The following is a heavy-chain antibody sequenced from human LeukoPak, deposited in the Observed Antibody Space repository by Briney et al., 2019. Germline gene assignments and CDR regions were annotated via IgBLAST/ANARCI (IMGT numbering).Heavy chain of an antibody. V-gene: IGHV4-59*01. D-gene: IGHD2-2*01. CDR2: IYYSGST. CDR1: GGSISSYY. CDR3: ARGTRHQAFDI. J-gene: IGHJ3*02. Sequence: SETLSLTCTVSGGSISSYYWSWIRQPPGKGLEWIGYIYYSGSTNYNPSLKSRVTISVDTSKNQFSLKLSSVTAADTAVYYCARGTRHQAFDIWGQGTMVTVSS.